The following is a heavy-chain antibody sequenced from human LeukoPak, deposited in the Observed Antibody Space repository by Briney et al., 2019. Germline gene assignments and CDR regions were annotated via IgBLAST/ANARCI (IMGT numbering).Heavy chain of an antibody. D-gene: IGHD5-18*01. V-gene: IGHV3-74*01. CDR3: ARDSDTAMADY. J-gene: IGHJ4*02. Sequence: GGSLRLSCAAPGFTFSKYWMNWLRQAPGKGLVWVSRISSEGSTTAYADSVKGRFTISRDNAKNTLFLQMNSLRDDDTAVYSCARDSDTAMADYWGQGTLVTVSS. CDR2: ISSEGSTT. CDR1: GFTFSKYW.